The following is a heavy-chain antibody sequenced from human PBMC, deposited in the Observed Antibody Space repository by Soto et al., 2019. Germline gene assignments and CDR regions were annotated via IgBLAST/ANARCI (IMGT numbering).Heavy chain of an antibody. CDR1: GGSINTFY. Sequence: SETLSLTCTVSGGSINTFYWSWVRQPAGKGLEWIGRIFSSGSTSFNPSLESRVAMSVDTSKNHFSLNLSSVTAADMAVYYCAREGSYSAYNFAHGIQLWSLDFWGQGALVTVSS. J-gene: IGHJ4*02. D-gene: IGHD5-12*01. V-gene: IGHV4-4*07. CDR3: AREGSYSAYNFAHGIQLWSLDF. CDR2: IFSSGST.